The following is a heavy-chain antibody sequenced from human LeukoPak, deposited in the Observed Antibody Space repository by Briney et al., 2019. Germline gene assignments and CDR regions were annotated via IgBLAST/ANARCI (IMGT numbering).Heavy chain of an antibody. V-gene: IGHV4-31*03. J-gene: IGHJ4*02. D-gene: IGHD2-2*01. CDR3: ARDAKEPTKYCSSTSCYRGVYYFDY. Sequence: SETLSLTCTVSGGSISSGGYYWSWIRQHPGKGLEWIGYIYYSGSTYYNPSLKSRVTISVDTSKNQFSLKLSSVIATDTAVYYCARDAKEPTKYCSSTSCYRGVYYFDYWGQGTLVTVSS. CDR1: GGSISSGGYY. CDR2: IYYSGST.